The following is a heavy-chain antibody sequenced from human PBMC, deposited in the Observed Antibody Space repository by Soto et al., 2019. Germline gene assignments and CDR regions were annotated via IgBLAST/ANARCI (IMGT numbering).Heavy chain of an antibody. CDR2: ISGSGDST. CDR3: ATDSFINLRGYDSY. J-gene: IGHJ4*02. D-gene: IGHD5-12*01. Sequence: PRGSLRLSCAASGFTFSTYAMIWVRQAPGKGLEWVSAISGSGDSTYYADSVKGRFTISRDNSKNTLYLQMSSLRAEDTAIYYCATDSFINLRGYDSYWGQGTLVTVSS. V-gene: IGHV3-23*01. CDR1: GFTFSTYA.